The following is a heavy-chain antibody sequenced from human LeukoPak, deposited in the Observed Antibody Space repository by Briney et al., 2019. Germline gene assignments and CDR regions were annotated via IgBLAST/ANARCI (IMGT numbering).Heavy chain of an antibody. J-gene: IGHJ4*02. CDR1: GFTLSSYA. V-gene: IGHV3-23*01. Sequence: GGSLRLSCVVSGFTLSSYAMTWVRQAPGKGLEWVSSITGNGGSTYYADSVKGRFTISRDNSKNTLFLQMNSLRAEDTAVYYCASSKGYHDYWGQGTLVTVSS. D-gene: IGHD5-18*01. CDR3: ASSKGYHDY. CDR2: ITGNGGST.